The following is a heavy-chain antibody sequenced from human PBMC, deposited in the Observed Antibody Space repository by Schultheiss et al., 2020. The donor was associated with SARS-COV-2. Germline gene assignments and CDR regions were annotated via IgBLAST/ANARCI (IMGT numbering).Heavy chain of an antibody. V-gene: IGHV1-2*02. CDR3: ARGGYCSGGSCAGGAFDI. CDR1: GYTFTGYY. D-gene: IGHD2-15*01. J-gene: IGHJ3*02. Sequence: ASVKVSCKASGYTFTGYYMHWVRQATGQGLEWMGWINPNSGGTNYAQKFQGRVTMTRDTSISTAYMELSRLRSDDTAVYYCARGGYCSGGSCAGGAFDIWGQGTMVTVSS. CDR2: INPNSGGT.